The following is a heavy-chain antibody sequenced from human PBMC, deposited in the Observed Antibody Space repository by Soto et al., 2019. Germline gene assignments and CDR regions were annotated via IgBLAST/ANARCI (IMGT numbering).Heavy chain of an antibody. CDR3: AGPTGGPYGSGSYLSLGVVGAFDI. Sequence: ASVKVSCKASGYTFTSYDINWVRQATGQGLEWMGWMNPNSGNTGYAQKFQGRVTMTRNTSISTAYMELSSLRSEDTAVYYCAGPTGGPYGSGSYLSLGVVGAFDIWGQGTMVTVSS. D-gene: IGHD3-10*01. CDR1: GYTFTSYD. CDR2: MNPNSGNT. J-gene: IGHJ3*02. V-gene: IGHV1-8*01.